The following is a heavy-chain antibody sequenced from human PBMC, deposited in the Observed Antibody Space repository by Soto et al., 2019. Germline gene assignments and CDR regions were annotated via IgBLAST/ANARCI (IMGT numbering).Heavy chain of an antibody. CDR3: ARGRIVVVPAARLPYFDY. V-gene: IGHV4-59*01. CDR1: GGSISSYY. CDR2: IYYSGST. J-gene: IGHJ4*02. Sequence: PSETLSLTCTVSGGSISSYYWSWIRQPPGKGLEWIGYIYYSGSTNYNPSLKSRVTISVDTSKNQFSLKLSSVTAADTAVYYCARGRIVVVPAARLPYFDYWGQGTLVTVSS. D-gene: IGHD2-2*01.